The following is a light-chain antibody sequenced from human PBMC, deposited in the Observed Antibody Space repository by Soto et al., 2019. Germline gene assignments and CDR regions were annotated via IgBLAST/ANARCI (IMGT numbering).Light chain of an antibody. V-gene: IGLV2-14*01. CDR1: SSDVGGYNY. CDR3: SSFTSSHTWV. J-gene: IGLJ3*02. CDR2: EVS. Sequence: QSVLTQPASVSGSPGQSIAISCTGTSSDVGGYNYVSWYQQHPGKAPKVILYEVSNRPSGVSNRFSGSKSGNTASLTISGLQAEDEAEYYCSSFTSSHTWVFGGGTKLTVL.